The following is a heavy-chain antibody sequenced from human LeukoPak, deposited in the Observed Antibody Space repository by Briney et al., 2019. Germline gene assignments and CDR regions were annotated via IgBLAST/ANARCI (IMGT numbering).Heavy chain of an antibody. V-gene: IGHV3-74*01. CDR2: LASDETNK. CDR1: GLTISDSW. D-gene: IGHD3-16*01. Sequence: GGSLRLSCAASGLTISDSWIHWVRQAPGKGLMWVSRLASDETNKIYADSVKGRFTISRDNAKDTLYLQMNSLRVEDTGIYYCARDAGWGRLDSWGQGALVTVSS. J-gene: IGHJ4*02. CDR3: ARDAGWGRLDS.